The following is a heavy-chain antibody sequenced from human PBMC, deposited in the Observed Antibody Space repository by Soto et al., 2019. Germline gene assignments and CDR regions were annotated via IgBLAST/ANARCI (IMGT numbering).Heavy chain of an antibody. V-gene: IGHV4-30-4*01. CDR3: AGCRDFWSGYCNWFDP. CDR2: IYYSGST. Sequence: SETLSLTCTVSGGSISSGDYYWSWIRQPPGKGLEWIGYIYYSGSTYYNPSLKSRVTISVDTSKNQFSLKLSSVTAADTAVYYCAGCRDFWSGYCNWFDPWGQGTLVTVSS. CDR1: GGSISSGDYY. J-gene: IGHJ5*02. D-gene: IGHD3-3*01.